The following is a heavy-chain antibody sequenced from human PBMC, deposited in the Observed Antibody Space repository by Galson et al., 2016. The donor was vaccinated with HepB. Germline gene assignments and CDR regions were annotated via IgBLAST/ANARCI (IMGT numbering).Heavy chain of an antibody. CDR1: GFTLSSYW. Sequence: SLRLSCAASGFTLSSYWMCWVRQAPGKGLDWVAVISKTGDTTFYGDSVKGRFTISRDNSKNTVDLQIHSLRSEDAAVYFCARDFKLGAPDYMDVWGKGTTVTVS. CDR3: ARDFKLGAPDYMDV. V-gene: IGHV3-30-3*01. CDR2: ISKTGDTT. D-gene: IGHD1-26*01. J-gene: IGHJ6*03.